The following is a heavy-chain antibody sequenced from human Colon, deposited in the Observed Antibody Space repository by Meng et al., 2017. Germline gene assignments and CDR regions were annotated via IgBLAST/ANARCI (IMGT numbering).Heavy chain of an antibody. Sequence: QVQLQGSGPGWVKPSGTSDPTSDVSGGSNRNVRWWSWVRQAPGKGLAWIGEIYHSGRTNYNPSVKSRVSMSVDKSQNHFSLRLSSVTAADTAVYYCARSPYSGSALPFFDYWGQGSLVTVSS. CDR1: GGSNRNVRW. CDR2: IYHSGRT. J-gene: IGHJ4*02. D-gene: IGHD1-26*01. V-gene: IGHV4-4*02. CDR3: ARSPYSGSALPFFDY.